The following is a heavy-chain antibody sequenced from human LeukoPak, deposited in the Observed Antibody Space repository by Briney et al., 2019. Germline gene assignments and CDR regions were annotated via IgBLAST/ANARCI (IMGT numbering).Heavy chain of an antibody. CDR3: ARGDTAMDPMFPFDY. CDR2: ISSSGSTI. J-gene: IGHJ4*02. CDR1: GFTFSSYE. V-gene: IGHV3-48*03. D-gene: IGHD5-18*01. Sequence: GGSLRLSCAASGFTFSSYEMNWVRQAPGKGLEWVSYISSSGSTIYYADSVKGRFTISRDNAKNSLYLQMNSLRAEDTAVYYCARGDTAMDPMFPFDYWGQGTLVTVSS.